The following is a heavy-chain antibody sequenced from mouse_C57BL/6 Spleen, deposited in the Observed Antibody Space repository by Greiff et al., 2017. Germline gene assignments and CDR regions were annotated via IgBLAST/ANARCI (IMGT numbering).Heavy chain of an antibody. CDR1: GFTFSDFY. Sequence: EVKLVESGGGLVQSGRSLRLSCATSGFTFSDFYMEWVRQAPGKGLEWIAASRNKANDYTTEYSASVKGRFIVSRDTSQSILYLQMNALRAEDTAIYYCARDAGNYVYFDVWGTGTTVTVSS. CDR2: SRNKANDYTT. CDR3: ARDAGNYVYFDV. V-gene: IGHV7-1*01. D-gene: IGHD2-1*01. J-gene: IGHJ1*03.